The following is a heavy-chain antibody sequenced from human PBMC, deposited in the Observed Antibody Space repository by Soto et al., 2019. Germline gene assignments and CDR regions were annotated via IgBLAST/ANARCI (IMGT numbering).Heavy chain of an antibody. CDR3: AKDSYYYDSSGYSIDY. CDR2: ISYDGSNK. V-gene: IGHV3-30*18. Sequence: ESGGGVVQPGRSLRLSCAASGFTFSSYGMHWVRQAPGKGLEWVAVISYDGSNKYYADSVKGRFTISRDNSKNTLYLQMNSLRAEDTAVYYCAKDSYYYDSSGYSIDYWGQGTLVTVSS. CDR1: GFTFSSYG. J-gene: IGHJ4*02. D-gene: IGHD3-22*01.